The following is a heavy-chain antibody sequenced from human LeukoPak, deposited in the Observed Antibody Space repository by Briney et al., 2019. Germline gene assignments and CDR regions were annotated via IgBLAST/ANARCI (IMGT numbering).Heavy chain of an antibody. D-gene: IGHD3-9*01. CDR3: ASAPYYDILTGYYLPPDY. CDR2: IYPGDSDT. J-gene: IGHJ4*02. CDR1: GYSFTSYW. Sequence: LGESLKISCKGSGYSFTSYWIGWVRQMPGKGLEWMGTIYPGDSDTRYSPSFQGQVTISADKSIGTAYLQWSSLKASDTAMYYCASAPYYDILTGYYLPPDYWGQGTLVTVSS. V-gene: IGHV5-51*01.